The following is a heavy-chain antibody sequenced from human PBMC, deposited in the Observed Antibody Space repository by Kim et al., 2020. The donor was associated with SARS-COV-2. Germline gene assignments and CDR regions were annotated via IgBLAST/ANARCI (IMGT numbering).Heavy chain of an antibody. CDR1: GFTFSDYW. CDR3: TRWNYYGLDV. J-gene: IGHJ6*01. CDR2: VSGDGSST. Sequence: GGSLRLSCAASGFTFSDYWMHWVRQAPGKGLEWVAGVSGDGSSTIYADSVKGRFTISRDNANNTLYLQMNSLRPEDTAVYFCTRWNYYGLDV. V-gene: IGHV3-74*01. D-gene: IGHD1-1*01.